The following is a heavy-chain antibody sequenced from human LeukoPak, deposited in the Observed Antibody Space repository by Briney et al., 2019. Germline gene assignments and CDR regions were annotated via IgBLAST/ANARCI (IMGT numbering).Heavy chain of an antibody. CDR3: AKEHGGGSCCLPYYYYMDV. J-gene: IGHJ6*03. CDR2: ISSSRSYI. CDR1: GFTFSSYS. V-gene: IGHV3-21*04. Sequence: PGGSLRLSCAASGFTFSSYSMNWVRQAPGKGLEWVSSISSSRSYIYYGDSVKGRFTISRDNAKNSLYLQMNSLRAEDTALYYCAKEHGGGSCCLPYYYYMDVWGKGTTVTISS. D-gene: IGHD2-15*01.